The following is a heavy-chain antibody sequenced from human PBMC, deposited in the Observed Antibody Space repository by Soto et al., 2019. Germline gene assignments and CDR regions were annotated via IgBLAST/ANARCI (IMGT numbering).Heavy chain of an antibody. V-gene: IGHV1-3*01. Sequence: GASVKVSCKASGYTFTSYAMHWVRQAPGQGLEWMGRINAINGNAKYAQKFQGRVTITRDKSASTAYMELSSLRSEDTAVYYCARDSVTTPFWYFDLWGRGTLVTVSS. CDR3: ARDSVTTPFWYFDL. CDR2: INAINGNA. D-gene: IGHD4-17*01. J-gene: IGHJ2*01. CDR1: GYTFTSYA.